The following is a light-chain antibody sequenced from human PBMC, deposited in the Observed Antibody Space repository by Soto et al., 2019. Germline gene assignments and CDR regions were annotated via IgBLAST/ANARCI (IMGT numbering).Light chain of an antibody. CDR1: QSISSW. V-gene: IGKV1-5*03. Sequence: IQMTQSPSTLSASVGARVTITFRASQSISSWLAWYQQKPGKAPKLLIYKASSLESGVPSRFSGSGSGTEFTLTISSLQPDDFATYYCQQYNSYWYTFGQGTKVDIK. J-gene: IGKJ2*01. CDR2: KAS. CDR3: QQYNSYWYT.